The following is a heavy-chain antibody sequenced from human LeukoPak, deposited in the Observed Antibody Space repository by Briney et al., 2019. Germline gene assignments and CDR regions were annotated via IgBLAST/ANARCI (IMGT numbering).Heavy chain of an antibody. Sequence: SETLSLTCTVSGGSISSSSYYWGWIRQPPGKGLEWIRSIYYSGSTYYNPSLKSRVTISVDTSKNQFSLKLSSVTAADTAVYYCASDRVTTGNPLTPNEQTDAFDIWGQGKMVTVSS. J-gene: IGHJ3*02. V-gene: IGHV4-39*01. CDR3: ASDRVTTGNPLTPNEQTDAFDI. CDR1: GGSISSSSYY. CDR2: IYYSGST. D-gene: IGHD1-1*01.